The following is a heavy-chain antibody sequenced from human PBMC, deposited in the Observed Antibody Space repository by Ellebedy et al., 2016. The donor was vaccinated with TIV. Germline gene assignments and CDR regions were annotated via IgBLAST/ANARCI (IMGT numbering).Heavy chain of an antibody. V-gene: IGHV3-11*01. J-gene: IGHJ4*02. CDR2: ISSSGSTI. D-gene: IGHD3-10*01. CDR3: ARDMEGSGLYDY. Sequence: GESLKISCAASGFTFSDYYMSWIRQAPGKGLEWVSYISSSGSTIYYADSVKGRFTISRDNAKNSLYLQMNSLRAEDTAVYYCARDMEGSGLYDYWGQGTLVTVSS. CDR1: GFTFSDYY.